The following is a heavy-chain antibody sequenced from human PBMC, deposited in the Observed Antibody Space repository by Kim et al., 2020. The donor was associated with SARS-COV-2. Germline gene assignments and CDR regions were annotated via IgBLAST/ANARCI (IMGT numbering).Heavy chain of an antibody. Sequence: RFTIPRDNAKNSLYLQMNSLRAEDTAVYYCARAQKGDYVWGSYRPDAFDIWGQGTMVTVSS. V-gene: IGHV3-11*06. J-gene: IGHJ3*02. D-gene: IGHD3-16*02. CDR3: ARAQKGDYVWGSYRPDAFDI.